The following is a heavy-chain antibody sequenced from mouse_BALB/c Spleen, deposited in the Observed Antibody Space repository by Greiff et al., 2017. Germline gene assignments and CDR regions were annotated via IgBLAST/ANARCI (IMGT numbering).Heavy chain of an antibody. V-gene: IGHV1-82*01. CDR1: GYAFSSSW. Sequence: QVQLQQSGPELVKPGASVKISCKASGYAFSSSWMNWVKQRPGQGLEWIGRIYPGDGDTNYNGKFKGKATLTADKSSSTAYMQLSSLTSVDSAVYFCARGLFDYWGQDTTLTVSS. J-gene: IGHJ2*01. CDR2: IYPGDGDT. CDR3: ARGLFDY.